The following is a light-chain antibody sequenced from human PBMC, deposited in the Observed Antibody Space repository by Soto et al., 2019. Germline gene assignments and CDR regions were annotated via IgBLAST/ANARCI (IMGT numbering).Light chain of an antibody. CDR3: QQYGSSPWT. CDR1: QSVSSSY. CDR2: DAS. Sequence: IVLTQSPVSLSLSLGDRATLSCGASQSVSSSYVAWYQQKPGLAPRLLIYDASSRATGIPDRFSGSGSGTDFTLTISRLEPEDFAVYYCQQYGSSPWTFGQGTKVDIK. V-gene: IGKV3D-20*01. J-gene: IGKJ1*01.